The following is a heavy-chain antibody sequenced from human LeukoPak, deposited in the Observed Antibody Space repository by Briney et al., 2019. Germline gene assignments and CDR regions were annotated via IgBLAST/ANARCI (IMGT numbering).Heavy chain of an antibody. V-gene: IGHV4-59*08. Sequence: PSETLSLTCTVSGGSISSYYWSWIRQPPGKGLEWVGYIYYSGSTYYNPSLRSRLTILVDTSKNQFSLKLSSVTAADTAVYYCARRESSSVDYWGQGTLVTVSS. CDR3: ARRESSSVDY. CDR2: IYYSGST. D-gene: IGHD6-6*01. CDR1: GGSISSYY. J-gene: IGHJ4*02.